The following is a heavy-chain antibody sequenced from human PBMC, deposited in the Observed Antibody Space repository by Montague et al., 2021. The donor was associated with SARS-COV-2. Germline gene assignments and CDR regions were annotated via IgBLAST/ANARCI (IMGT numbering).Heavy chain of an antibody. CDR3: ARGEGVMVYVYGMDV. V-gene: IGHV4-31*03. CDR2: IYYSGGT. J-gene: IGHJ6*02. CDR1: GGSISSGGYY. D-gene: IGHD2-8*01. Sequence: TLSLTCTVSGGSISSGGYYWSWIRQHPGKGLEWIGYIYYSGGTNYNPSLKSRLTIPVDTSKNQFSLKLSSVTAADTAVYYCARGEGVMVYVYGMDVWGQGTPVTVSS.